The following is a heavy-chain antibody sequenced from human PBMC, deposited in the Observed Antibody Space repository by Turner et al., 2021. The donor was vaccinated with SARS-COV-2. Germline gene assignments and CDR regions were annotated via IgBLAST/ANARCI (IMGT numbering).Heavy chain of an antibody. J-gene: IGHJ3*02. CDR1: GLPFSSYT. Sequence: EVQLVESGGGLVKPGGSLRLSCAASGLPFSSYTMDWVRQAPGKGLEWVSSIISSSSYIYYADSVKCRFTISRDNAKNSLYLQMNSLRAEDTAVFYCARQGDYYDSSGYYPDAFDIWGQGTMVTVSS. CDR3: ARQGDYYDSSGYYPDAFDI. V-gene: IGHV3-21*01. CDR2: IISSSSYI. D-gene: IGHD3-22*01.